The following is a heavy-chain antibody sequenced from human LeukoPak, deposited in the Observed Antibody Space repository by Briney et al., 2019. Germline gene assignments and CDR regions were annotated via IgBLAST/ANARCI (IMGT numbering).Heavy chain of an antibody. V-gene: IGHV3-11*04. CDR1: GFTFSDFY. D-gene: IGHD2-2*01. CDR2: ISSSGSTI. CDR3: ASRVPAAHP. Sequence: PGGSLRLSCAASGFTFSDFYLSWIRQAPGKGLEWVSYISSSGSTIYYADSVKGRFTISRDNAKNSLFLQMNSLRAEDTALYYCASRVPAAHPWGKGTTVTVSS. J-gene: IGHJ6*04.